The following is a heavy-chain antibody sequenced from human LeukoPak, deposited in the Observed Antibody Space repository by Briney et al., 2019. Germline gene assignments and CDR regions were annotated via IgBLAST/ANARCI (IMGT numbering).Heavy chain of an antibody. CDR3: VRHVGFSSGFDL. D-gene: IGHD6-19*01. Sequence: SETLSLTCTVSGDSVSNSNSFWGSIRQPPGKGLEWIGTISYTGRSYYNPSLKSRVTISVDTSRSQFSLRLNSVTAADTAVYYCVRHVGFSSGFDLWGQGTLVTVSS. CDR1: GDSVSNSNSF. V-gene: IGHV4-39*01. J-gene: IGHJ4*02. CDR2: ISYTGRS.